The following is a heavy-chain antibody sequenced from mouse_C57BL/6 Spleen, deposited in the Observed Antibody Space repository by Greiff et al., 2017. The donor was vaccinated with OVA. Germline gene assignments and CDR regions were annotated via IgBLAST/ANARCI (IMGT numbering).Heavy chain of an antibody. CDR3: ARRGYYGSSGVFAY. V-gene: IGHV1-50*01. CDR2: IDPSDSYT. CDR1: GYTFTSYW. J-gene: IGHJ3*01. Sequence: VQLQQPGAELVKPGASVKLSCKASGYTFTSYWMQWVKQRPGQGLEWIGEIDPSDSYTNYNQKFKGKATLTVDTSSSTAYMQLSSLTSEDSAVYYCARRGYYGSSGVFAYWGQGTLVTVSA. D-gene: IGHD1-1*01.